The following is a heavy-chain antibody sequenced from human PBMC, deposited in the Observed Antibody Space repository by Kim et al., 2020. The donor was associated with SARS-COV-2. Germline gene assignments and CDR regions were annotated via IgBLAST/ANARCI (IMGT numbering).Heavy chain of an antibody. CDR3: ARRWFGNTVAFDS. Sequence: YAPKLQGRVTMTTDTYTSTAYMELRSLRSDDTAVYYCARRWFGNTVAFDSWGQGTMVTVSS. V-gene: IGHV1-18*01. D-gene: IGHD3-10*01. J-gene: IGHJ3*02.